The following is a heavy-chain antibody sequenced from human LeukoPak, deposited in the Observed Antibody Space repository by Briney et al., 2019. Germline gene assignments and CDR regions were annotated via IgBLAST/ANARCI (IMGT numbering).Heavy chain of an antibody. CDR1: GFTFSGHW. CDR3: ARSGYYNGYDY. V-gene: IGHV3-74*03. D-gene: IGHD3-10*01. Sequence: GGSLRLSCVASGFTFSGHWMHWLRHVPGKGLVAVSRITPDGRGTAYADSVKGRFTISRDNAKNTLYLEMNSLTAEDSALYYCARSGYYNGYDYWGQGTLVTVFS. J-gene: IGHJ4*02. CDR2: ITPDGRGT.